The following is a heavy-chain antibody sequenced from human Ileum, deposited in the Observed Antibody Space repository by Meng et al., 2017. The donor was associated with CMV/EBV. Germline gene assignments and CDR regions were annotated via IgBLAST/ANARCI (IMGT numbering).Heavy chain of an antibody. CDR3: TRGGSGSCFLRYFDY. CDR1: GFTFSSYE. CDR2: IGQSDSTT. J-gene: IGHJ4*02. Sequence: GESLKISCEASGFTFSSYEMSWVRQTPGKGLEWVSYIGQSDSTTYYADSVKGRFTISRDNVKNSLYLLMESLRPEDTAVYYCTRGGSGSCFLRYFDYCGQGALVTVSS. D-gene: IGHD2-15*01. V-gene: IGHV3-48*03.